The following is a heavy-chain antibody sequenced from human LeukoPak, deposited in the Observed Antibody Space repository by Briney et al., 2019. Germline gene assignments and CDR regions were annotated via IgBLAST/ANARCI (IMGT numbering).Heavy chain of an antibody. CDR1: GFTFSSYS. J-gene: IGHJ6*02. D-gene: IGHD5-12*01. Sequence: PGGSLRLSCAASGFTFSSYSMNWVRQAPGKGLEWVSYISSSSSTIYYADSVKGRFTISRDNAKNSLYLQMNSLRAEDTAVYYCARDPRSGYDYYYYGMDVWGQGTTVTVSS. CDR2: ISSSSSTI. V-gene: IGHV3-48*04. CDR3: ARDPRSGYDYYYYGMDV.